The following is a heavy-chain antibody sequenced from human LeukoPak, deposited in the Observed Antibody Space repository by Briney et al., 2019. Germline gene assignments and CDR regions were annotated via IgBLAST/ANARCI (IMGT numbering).Heavy chain of an antibody. CDR3: VRLTCSGSSCSGGGAFDV. CDR2: IFYNGGS. CDR1: GDSMSSGGYL. Sequence: SETLSLTCSVSGDSMSSGGYLWTCMRQHPGKGLEWVGYIFYNGGSYYSPSLQSRLTISVDTSQKQFSLKMSSVTAADTAVYYCVRLTCSGSSCSGGGAFDVWGQGTVVTVSS. D-gene: IGHD2-2*01. V-gene: IGHV4-31*03. J-gene: IGHJ3*01.